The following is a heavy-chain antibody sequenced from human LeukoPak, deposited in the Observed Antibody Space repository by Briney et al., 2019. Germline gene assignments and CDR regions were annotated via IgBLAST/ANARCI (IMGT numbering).Heavy chain of an antibody. Sequence: ASVKVSCKASGYTFTIYDINWVRQATGQGLEWMGWMNPNSGNTGYAQKFQGRVTMTRNTSINTAYMEVSSLRSEDTAVYYCARVYRRGSSSSLIDYYFDYWGQGTLVTVSS. CDR1: GYTFTIYD. CDR3: ARVYRRGSSSSLIDYYFDY. J-gene: IGHJ4*02. CDR2: MNPNSGNT. D-gene: IGHD6-6*01. V-gene: IGHV1-8*01.